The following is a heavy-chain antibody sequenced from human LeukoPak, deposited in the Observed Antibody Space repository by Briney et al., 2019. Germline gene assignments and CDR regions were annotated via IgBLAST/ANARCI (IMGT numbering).Heavy chain of an antibody. Sequence: ASVKVSCKVSGYTLTELSMHWVRQAPGKGLEWMGGFDPEDGETIYAQKFQGRVTITRNTSISTAYMELSSLRSEDTAVYYCARGPRYYYYMDVWGKGTTVTVSS. CDR1: GYTLTELS. CDR2: FDPEDGET. J-gene: IGHJ6*03. V-gene: IGHV1-24*01. CDR3: ARGPRYYYYMDV.